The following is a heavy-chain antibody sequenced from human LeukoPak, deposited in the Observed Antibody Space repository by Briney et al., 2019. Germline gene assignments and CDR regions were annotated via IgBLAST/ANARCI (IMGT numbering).Heavy chain of an antibody. CDR2: TFHSGIT. Sequence: SETLSLTCSVSGGSISPYYWSWFRQPPGKGLEWIGYTFHSGITTYNPSLKSRVTISLDSSKNQFFLRLTSVTAADTAMYYCARAETLAAIYFDFWGQGSLVTVSS. D-gene: IGHD6-25*01. CDR1: GGSISPYY. CDR3: ARAETLAAIYFDF. J-gene: IGHJ4*02. V-gene: IGHV4-59*01.